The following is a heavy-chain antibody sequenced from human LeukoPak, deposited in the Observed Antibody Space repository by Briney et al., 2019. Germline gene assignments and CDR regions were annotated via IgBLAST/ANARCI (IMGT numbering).Heavy chain of an antibody. J-gene: IGHJ6*03. V-gene: IGHV3-66*01. CDR1: EFSVGSNY. CDR3: ARGFGSSIPYSYYYYLDV. CDR2: IYSGGST. D-gene: IGHD6-6*01. Sequence: GGSLRLSCAASEFSVGSNYMTWVRQAPGKGLEWVSLIYSGGSTYYADSVKGRFTISRDNAKNSLYLQMNSLRAEDDTAVYYCARGFGSSIPYSYYYYLDVWGKGTTVTVSS.